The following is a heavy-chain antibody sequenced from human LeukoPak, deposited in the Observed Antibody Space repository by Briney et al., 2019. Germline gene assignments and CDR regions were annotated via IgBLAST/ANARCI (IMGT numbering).Heavy chain of an antibody. V-gene: IGHV4-61*05. Sequence: PSETLSLTCTVSSGSISSTTYYWAWIRQPPGKGLEWIGYISYSGNTNYNPSLKSRVTISVDTSKNQFSLKLSSVTAADTAVYYCARDLTAAGKGPWFDYWGQGTLVTVSS. CDR1: SGSISSTTYY. J-gene: IGHJ4*02. CDR2: ISYSGNT. CDR3: ARDLTAAGKGPWFDY. D-gene: IGHD6-13*01.